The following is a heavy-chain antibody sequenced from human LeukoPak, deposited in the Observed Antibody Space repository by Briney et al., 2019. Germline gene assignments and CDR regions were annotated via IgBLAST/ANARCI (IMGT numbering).Heavy chain of an antibody. Sequence: SGGSLRLSCVASGFTFSGYWMSWVRQAPGKGLEWVAKIQRDGSDKEYVDSVKGRFGISRDNAKNSLFLQMNSLRAEDTAIYFCAKYDSGYSLDYWAREPWSSSPQ. D-gene: IGHD4-23*01. V-gene: IGHV3-7*03. CDR1: GFTFSGYW. CDR2: IQRDGSDK. CDR3: AKYDSGYSLDY. J-gene: IGHJ4*02.